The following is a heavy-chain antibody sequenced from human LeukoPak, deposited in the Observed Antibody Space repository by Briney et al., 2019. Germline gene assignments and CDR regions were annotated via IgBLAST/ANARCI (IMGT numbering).Heavy chain of an antibody. V-gene: IGHV3-33*01. J-gene: IGHJ4*02. CDR2: TWYDGSSK. D-gene: IGHD4-17*01. Sequence: GRSLRLSCAASGFPLSSYGIHWVRQAPGKGLEWVALTWYDGSSKYYADSVKGRFTISRDNSKNTLYLQMNSLRAEDTAVYYCARYYGDSHYFDYWGQGTLVTVSS. CDR1: GFPLSSYG. CDR3: ARYYGDSHYFDY.